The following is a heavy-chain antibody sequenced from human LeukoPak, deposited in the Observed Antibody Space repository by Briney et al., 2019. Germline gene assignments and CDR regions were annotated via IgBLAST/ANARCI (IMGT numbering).Heavy chain of an antibody. D-gene: IGHD4-17*01. V-gene: IGHV3-23*01. CDR3: GKDPNGDYVGAFDM. CDR1: GFTFTNYA. Sequence: GGSLRLSCAASGFTFTNYAMIWVRQAPGKGLEWVSATSGSGGSTYYADSVKGRFTISRDNSKNTLFLQVNSLGADDTAVYYCGKDPNGDYVGAFDMWGQGTMVTVSP. CDR2: TSGSGGST. J-gene: IGHJ3*02.